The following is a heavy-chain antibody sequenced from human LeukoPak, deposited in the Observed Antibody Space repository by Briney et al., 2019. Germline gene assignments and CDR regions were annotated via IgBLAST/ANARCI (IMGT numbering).Heavy chain of an antibody. CDR3: ARDLPNDEIFAVVPLFDY. CDR2: IKHDGSEQ. Sequence: GGSLRLSCATSGFTFSRYWMSWVRQAPGKGLEWVANIKHDGSEQYYGDSVKGRFTISRDNAKNSLYLQMNGLRAEDTAVYYCARDLPNDEIFAVVPLFDYWGQGTLVTVSS. CDR1: GFTFSRYW. J-gene: IGHJ4*02. V-gene: IGHV3-7*01. D-gene: IGHD3-3*01.